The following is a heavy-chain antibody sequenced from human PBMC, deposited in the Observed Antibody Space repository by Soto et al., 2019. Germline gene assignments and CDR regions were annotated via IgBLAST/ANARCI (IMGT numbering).Heavy chain of an antibody. D-gene: IGHD5-12*01. V-gene: IGHV3-21*01. CDR1: GFTFSSYS. CDR2: ISSSSSYI. CDR3: ARDRDGYNPDAFDI. J-gene: IGHJ3*02. Sequence: NPGGSLRLSCAASGFTFSSYSMNWVRQAPGKGLEWVSSISSSSSYIYYADSVKGRFTISRDNAKNSLYLQMNSLRAEDTAVYYCARDRDGYNPDAFDIWGQGTMVTVSS.